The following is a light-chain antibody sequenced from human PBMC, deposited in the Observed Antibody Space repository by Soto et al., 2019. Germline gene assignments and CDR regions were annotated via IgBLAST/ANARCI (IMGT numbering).Light chain of an antibody. CDR1: QSVGSY. V-gene: IGKV3-11*01. CDR3: QQRTNWPIT. Sequence: EIVLAQSPATLSLSPGERATLSCRASQSVGSYLAWYQQKPGQAPRLLIYDASTRATGIPARFSGSGSGTDFTLTISSLEPEDFAVYYCQQRTNWPITFGQGKRLDTK. J-gene: IGKJ5*01. CDR2: DAS.